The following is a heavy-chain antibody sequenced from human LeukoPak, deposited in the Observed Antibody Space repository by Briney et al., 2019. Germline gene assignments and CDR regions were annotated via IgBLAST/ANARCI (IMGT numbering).Heavy chain of an antibody. V-gene: IGHV3-30-3*01. J-gene: IGHJ4*02. CDR2: ISYDGSNK. CDR3: AGIQRIAARLPL. D-gene: IGHD6-6*01. Sequence: GRSLRLSCAASRFTFSIYAMHWVRQAPGKGLEWIAVISYDGSNKYYADSVKGRFTISRDNSKNTLYLQMNSLRAEDTAVYYCAGIQRIAARLPLWGQGTLVTVSS. CDR1: RFTFSIYA.